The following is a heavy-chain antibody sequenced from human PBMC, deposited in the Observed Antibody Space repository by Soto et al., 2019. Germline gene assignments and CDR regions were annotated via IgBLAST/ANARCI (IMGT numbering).Heavy chain of an antibody. Sequence: PSETLSLTCTVSGDSVSSGGYYWSWIRQHPGKSLEWIGYIYYNGNTYYNPSLKSRISISADTSKNQISLKLSSATAADTAVYYCARVWAGAFDIWGQGTVVTVSS. J-gene: IGHJ3*02. CDR3: ARVWAGAFDI. D-gene: IGHD7-27*01. CDR1: GDSVSSGGYY. CDR2: IYYNGNT. V-gene: IGHV4-31*03.